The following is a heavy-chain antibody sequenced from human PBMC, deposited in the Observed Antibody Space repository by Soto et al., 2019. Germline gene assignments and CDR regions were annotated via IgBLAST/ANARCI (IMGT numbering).Heavy chain of an antibody. CDR2: IDGSGGST. Sequence: EVQLLESGGGLVQPGGSLRLSCAASGFTFSSYAMGWVRQAPGTGLEWVPVIDGSGGSTSFVDSVKGRFSISRDNSKNTLYLHMNSLRAEDTARYYCAKEIVAAAYAETSPFDFWGQGIVVTVSS. J-gene: IGHJ4*02. CDR1: GFTFSSYA. D-gene: IGHD2-15*01. CDR3: AKEIVAAAYAETSPFDF. V-gene: IGHV3-23*01.